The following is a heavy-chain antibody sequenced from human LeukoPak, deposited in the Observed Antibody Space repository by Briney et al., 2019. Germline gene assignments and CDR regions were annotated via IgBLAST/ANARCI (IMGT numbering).Heavy chain of an antibody. CDR3: ARVTGYMVEDYFDY. CDR1: GGPISSYY. J-gene: IGHJ4*02. Sequence: SETLSLTCAVSGGPISSYYWSWIRQPPGKGLEWIGYIYYSGSTNYNPSLKSRVTISVDTSKNQFSLRLSSVTAADTAVYYCARVTGYMVEDYFDYWGQGTLVTVSS. V-gene: IGHV4-59*01. D-gene: IGHD5-12*01. CDR2: IYYSGST.